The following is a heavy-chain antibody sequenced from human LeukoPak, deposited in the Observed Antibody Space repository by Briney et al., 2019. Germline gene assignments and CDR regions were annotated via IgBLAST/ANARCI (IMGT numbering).Heavy chain of an antibody. D-gene: IGHD4-23*01. CDR2: IYPGDSDT. CDR1: GYSFTSYW. J-gene: IGHJ4*02. V-gene: IGHV5-51*01. CDR3: ARRVDYGGPKYYFDY. Sequence: GESLKISCKGSGYSFTSYWIGWVRQMPGKGLEWMGIIYPGDSDTRYSPSFQGQVTISADKSINTAYLQWSSLKASDTAMYYCARRVDYGGPKYYFDYWGQGTLVTVSS.